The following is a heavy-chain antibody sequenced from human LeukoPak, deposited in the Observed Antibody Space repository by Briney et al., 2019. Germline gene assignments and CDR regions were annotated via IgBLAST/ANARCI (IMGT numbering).Heavy chain of an antibody. V-gene: IGHV3-33*01. CDR1: GFIFSSYG. Sequence: GGSLRLSCAASGFIFSSYGVHWVRQAPGKGLEWLAVIWYDGSNKHYADSVKGRFAIFRDNSKNTLYLQMNSLRAEDTALYYCTRTTMTPQEANGAFEIWGRGTMVTVSS. J-gene: IGHJ3*02. D-gene: IGHD4-17*01. CDR3: TRTTMTPQEANGAFEI. CDR2: IWYDGSNK.